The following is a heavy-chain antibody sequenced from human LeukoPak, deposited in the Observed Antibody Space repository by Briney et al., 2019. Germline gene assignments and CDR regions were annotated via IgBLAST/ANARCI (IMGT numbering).Heavy chain of an antibody. CDR1: GFTFSSFD. Sequence: PGGSLRLSCAASGFTFSSFDMHWVRHPTGQGLEWVSHIGTASDTYYSGSVEGRFTLSRDNAKNSLYLQMNSLTAGDTAVYYCARGPPRGKYYYMDVWGKGTTVTVSS. CDR3: ARGPPRGKYYYMDV. CDR2: IGTASDT. J-gene: IGHJ6*03. V-gene: IGHV3-13*01. D-gene: IGHD1-1*01.